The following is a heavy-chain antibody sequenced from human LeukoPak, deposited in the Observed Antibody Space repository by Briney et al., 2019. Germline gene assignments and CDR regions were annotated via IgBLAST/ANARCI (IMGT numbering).Heavy chain of an antibody. CDR1: GFTVNSNY. V-gene: IGHV3-53*04. Sequence: GGSLTLSCGASGFTVNSNYMAWVRQAPGKGLEWVAFIYGGGSTHYSESVRGRFTISRHNSNNTLYLQMGSLRPEDTGVYYCARDLRSCSGGECYEYKWFDPWGQGTLVTVSS. D-gene: IGHD2-21*01. CDR2: IYGGGST. J-gene: IGHJ5*02. CDR3: ARDLRSCSGGECYEYKWFDP.